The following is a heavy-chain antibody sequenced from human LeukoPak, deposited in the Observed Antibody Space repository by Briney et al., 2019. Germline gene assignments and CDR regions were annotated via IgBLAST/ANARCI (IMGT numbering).Heavy chain of an antibody. Sequence: ETLSLTCTVSGGSISSYYWSWVRQAPGKGLEWVANINQDGSERHYVDSMKGRFTISRDNAKSSLYLQMNSLRAEDTAVYYCATSWSSGYYFENWGQGTLVTVSS. CDR2: INQDGSER. V-gene: IGHV3-7*01. D-gene: IGHD3-22*01. J-gene: IGHJ4*02. CDR3: ATSWSSGYYFEN. CDR1: GGSISSYY.